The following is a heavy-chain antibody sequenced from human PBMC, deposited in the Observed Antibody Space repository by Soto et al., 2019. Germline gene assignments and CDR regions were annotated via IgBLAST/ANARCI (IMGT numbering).Heavy chain of an antibody. Sequence: GGSLRLSCAASGFTFSSYGMNWVRQAPGKGLEWVSSVSSSGSYIYYADSVKGRFTISRDNSKNTLHLQMNSLRADDTAVYYYAKEGISRKLDFDYWGQGTLVTVSS. V-gene: IGHV3-21*04. CDR1: GFTFSSYG. J-gene: IGHJ4*02. CDR3: AKEGISRKLDFDY. CDR2: VSSSGSYI.